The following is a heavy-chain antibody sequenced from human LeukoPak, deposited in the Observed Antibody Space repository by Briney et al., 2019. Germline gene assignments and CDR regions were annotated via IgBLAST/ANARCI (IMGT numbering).Heavy chain of an antibody. CDR1: GGTFSSYA. V-gene: IGHV1-69*05. CDR2: IIPIFGTA. J-gene: IGHJ4*02. Sequence: VASVKVSCKASGGTFSSYAISWVRQAPGQGLKWMGRIIPIFGTANYAQKFQGRVTITTDESTSTAYMELSSLRSEDTAVYYCAREYSSSPDGIYFDYWGQGTLVTVSS. CDR3: AREYSSSPDGIYFDY. D-gene: IGHD6-13*01.